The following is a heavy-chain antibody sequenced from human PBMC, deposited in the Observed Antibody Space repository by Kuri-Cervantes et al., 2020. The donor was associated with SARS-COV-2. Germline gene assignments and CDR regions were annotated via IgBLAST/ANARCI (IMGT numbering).Heavy chain of an antibody. Sequence: GESLKIPCAASAFTFNNYGMSWVRQAPGKGLEWVAIISYSGENTYYADSVKGRFTTSRDNSKNTVYLQMNSLRAEDTAIYQSAKGSRRSVAGLIFDYWGQGTLVTVSS. D-gene: IGHD6-19*01. J-gene: IGHJ4*02. V-gene: IGHV3-23*01. CDR1: AFTFNNYG. CDR3: AKGSRRSVAGLIFDY. CDR2: ISYSGENT.